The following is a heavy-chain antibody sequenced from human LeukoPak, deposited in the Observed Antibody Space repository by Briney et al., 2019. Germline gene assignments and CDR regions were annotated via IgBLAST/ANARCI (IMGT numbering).Heavy chain of an antibody. V-gene: IGHV1-18*01. D-gene: IGHD2-15*01. CDR2: ISAYNGNT. Sequence: ASVKVSCKASGGTFSSYAISWVRQAPGQGLEWMGWISAYNGNTNYAQKLQGRVTMTTDTSTSTAYMELRSLRSDDTAVYYCARDRYCSGGSCYRGLLHYYGMDVWGQGTTVTVSS. CDR3: ARDRYCSGGSCYRGLLHYYGMDV. J-gene: IGHJ6*02. CDR1: GGTFSSYA.